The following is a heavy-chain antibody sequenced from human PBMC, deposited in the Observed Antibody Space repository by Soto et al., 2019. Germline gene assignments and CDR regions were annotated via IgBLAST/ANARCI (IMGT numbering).Heavy chain of an antibody. CDR3: ASDSVSGCDFWSAYSGGYFDC. D-gene: IGHD3-3*01. CDR1: GYTFTTYG. V-gene: IGHV1-18*01. CDR2: IGTYNGNI. Sequence: GASVKVSCKASGYTFTTYGISWVRQAPGQGLEWMGWIGTYNGNINYAEKLQGRVTVTTDTSTSTAYMELRSLRSDDTAVYYCASDSVSGCDFWSAYSGGYFDCWGQGTLVTVSS. J-gene: IGHJ4*02.